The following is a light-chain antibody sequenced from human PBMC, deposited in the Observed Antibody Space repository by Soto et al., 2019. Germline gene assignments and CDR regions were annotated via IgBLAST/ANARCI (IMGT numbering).Light chain of an antibody. J-gene: IGLJ3*02. CDR3: AAWDDSLNGRV. V-gene: IGLV1-44*01. CDR1: RSNIGSNT. Sequence: QSVLTQPPSASGTPGQRVTISCSGSRSNIGSNTVNWYQQLPGTAPKLLVYSNDRRPSGVPDRFSGSKSGTSASLAISGLQSADEADYYCAAWDDSLNGRVFGGGTALTVL. CDR2: SND.